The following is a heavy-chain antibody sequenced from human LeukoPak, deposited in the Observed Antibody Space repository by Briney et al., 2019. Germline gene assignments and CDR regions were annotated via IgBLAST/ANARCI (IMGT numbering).Heavy chain of an antibody. J-gene: IGHJ4*02. CDR2: ISYDGSNI. D-gene: IGHD2-8*01. V-gene: IGHV3-30*18. Sequence: PGGSLRLSCAASGFSFSTYVMHWVRQSPGKGLEWVAVISYDGSNINYADSVKGRFTISRDNSKNTLYVEMNSLRPEDTAVYYCAKDRGGIWYSNYFDYWGQGTLVTVSS. CDR1: GFSFSTYV. CDR3: AKDRGGIWYSNYFDY.